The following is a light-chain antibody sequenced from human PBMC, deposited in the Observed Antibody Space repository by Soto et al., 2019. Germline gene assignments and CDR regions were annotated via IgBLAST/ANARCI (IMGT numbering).Light chain of an antibody. CDR3: SSYTSSSTLD. V-gene: IGLV2-14*01. Sequence: QSALTQPASVSGSPGQSITISCTGTSSDVGGYNYVSWYQQYPGKAPKLMIYEVSNRPSGVSNRFSGSKSGNTASLTISGLQAEDEADYYCSSYTSSSTLDFGTGTKVTVL. J-gene: IGLJ1*01. CDR2: EVS. CDR1: SSDVGGYNY.